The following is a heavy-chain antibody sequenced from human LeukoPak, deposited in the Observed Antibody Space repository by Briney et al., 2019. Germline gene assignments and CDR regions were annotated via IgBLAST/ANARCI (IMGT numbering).Heavy chain of an antibody. J-gene: IGHJ4*02. V-gene: IGHV3-15*01. CDR1: GLTFSNAW. D-gene: IGHD1-26*01. CDR2: IKSKTDGGTI. Sequence: PGGSLRLSCAASGLTFSNAWMSWVRQAPGKGLEWVGRIKSKTDGGTIEYAAPVKGRFTISRDDAKNTLFLQINSLKTEDTAVYYCITNGGSSWGGYWGQGTLVTVSS. CDR3: ITNGGSSWGGY.